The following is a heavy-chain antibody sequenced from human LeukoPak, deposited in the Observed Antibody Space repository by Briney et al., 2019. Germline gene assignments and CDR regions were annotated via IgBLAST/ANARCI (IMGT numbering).Heavy chain of an antibody. J-gene: IGHJ4*02. Sequence: PSETLSLTCTVSGGSISSTGYYWPWVRRPAGKGLEWIGRIYPRGSTLYNPSLKSRVTLSVDTSKNQFSLRLTSVTAADTAVYYCARVEWFFEYWGQGTLVTVSS. V-gene: IGHV4-61*02. CDR2: IYPRGST. CDR1: GGSISSTGYY. D-gene: IGHD3-3*01. CDR3: ARVEWFFEY.